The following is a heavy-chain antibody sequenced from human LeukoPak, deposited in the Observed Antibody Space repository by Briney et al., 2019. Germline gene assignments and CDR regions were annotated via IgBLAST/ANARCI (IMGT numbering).Heavy chain of an antibody. CDR1: GGSISSSTHF. V-gene: IGHV4-39*01. CDR3: AVLWLTQYCFDS. CDR2: LYYSGTT. J-gene: IGHJ4*02. Sequence: SETLSLTCTLSGGSISSSTHFWGWIRQPPGKELEWIGNLYYSGTTYYNPSLKSRVTISVDTSKNQFSLKLSSVTAADTAVYYCAVLWLTQYCFDSWGQGTLVTVSS. D-gene: IGHD3-10*01.